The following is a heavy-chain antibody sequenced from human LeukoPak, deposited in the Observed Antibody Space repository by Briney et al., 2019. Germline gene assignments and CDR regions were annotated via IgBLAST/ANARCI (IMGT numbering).Heavy chain of an antibody. CDR3: AKDPSWSGYFDY. CDR1: GGSISSYY. V-gene: IGHV4-59*01. J-gene: IGHJ4*02. CDR2: INYSGST. D-gene: IGHD6-13*01. Sequence: SETLSLTCTVSGGSISSYYWSWIRQPPGKGLEWIGYINYSGSTNYNPSLKSRVTISVDTSKNQFSLKMNSVTAADTAVYYCAKDPSWSGYFDYWGQGTLVTVSS.